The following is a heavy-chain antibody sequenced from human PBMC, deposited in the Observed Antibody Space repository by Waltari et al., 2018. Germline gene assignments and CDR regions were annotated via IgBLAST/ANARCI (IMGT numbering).Heavy chain of an antibody. CDR1: GFTFSSYG. D-gene: IGHD1-26*01. V-gene: IGHV3-30*18. J-gene: IGHJ5*02. CDR2: ISHDEVNK. Sequence: QVQLVESGGGVVQPGRSLRLSCAVSGFTFSSYGMHWVREAPGKGLEWLAVISHDEVNKYYADSVKGRFTISRDNSKNTLYLQMNGLRAEDTAVYYCAKRGEYTGSPGGFDPWGQGTLVTVSS. CDR3: AKRGEYTGSPGGFDP.